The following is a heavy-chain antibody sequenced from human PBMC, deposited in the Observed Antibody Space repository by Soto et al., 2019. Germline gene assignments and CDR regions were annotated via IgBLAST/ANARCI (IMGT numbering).Heavy chain of an antibody. CDR2: IYWDDEK. D-gene: IGHD3-10*01. Sequence: QITLKESGPTLVKPTQTLTLTCSFSGFSLTNSGVGVGWIRQPPGKALEWLAFIYWDDEKHYRPSLQSRLTVTKDTAKDQVVLTMTNMDPVDTAPYYCAHTRSITYYGGGGDFDYWGQGTLVIVSS. CDR3: AHTRSITYYGGGGDFDY. J-gene: IGHJ4*02. CDR1: GFSLTNSGVG. V-gene: IGHV2-5*02.